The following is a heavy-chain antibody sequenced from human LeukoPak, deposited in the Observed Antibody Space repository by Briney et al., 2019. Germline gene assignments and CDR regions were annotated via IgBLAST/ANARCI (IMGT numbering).Heavy chain of an antibody. CDR3: ARAVITMVRGVMAY. V-gene: IGHV1-2*02. Sequence: ASVKVSCKASGYTFTGYYMHWVRQAPGQGLEGMGWINPNSGGTNYAQKFQGRVTMTRDTSISTAYMELSRLRSDDTAVYYCARAVITMVRGVMAYWGQGTLVTVSS. CDR2: INPNSGGT. CDR1: GYTFTGYY. D-gene: IGHD3-10*01. J-gene: IGHJ4*02.